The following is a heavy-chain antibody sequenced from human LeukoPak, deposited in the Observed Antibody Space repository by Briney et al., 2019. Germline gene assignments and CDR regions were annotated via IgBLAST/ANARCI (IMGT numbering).Heavy chain of an antibody. CDR3: AREGLNMVRGVIPKEAWGWFDP. Sequence: GGSLRLSCAASGFTFSSYSMNWVRQAPGKGREWVSYISSSSSTIYYADSVKGRFTISRDNAKNSLYLQMNSLRAEDTAVYYCAREGLNMVRGVIPKEAWGWFDPWGQGTLVTASS. CDR1: GFTFSSYS. D-gene: IGHD3-10*01. J-gene: IGHJ5*02. CDR2: ISSSSSTI. V-gene: IGHV3-48*01.